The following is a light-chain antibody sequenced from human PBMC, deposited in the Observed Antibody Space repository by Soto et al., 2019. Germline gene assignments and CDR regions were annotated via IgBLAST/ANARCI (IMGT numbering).Light chain of an antibody. V-gene: IGKV3-20*01. Sequence: EIVLTQSPGTLSLSPGERATLSCRASQSVSSSYVAWYQQKPGQAPRLLIYGASSRATGIPDRFSGSGSGTDFTLTISRLEPEDFAVYYCQQYGSSPRTLGQGTKVEIK. CDR3: QQYGSSPRT. CDR2: GAS. CDR1: QSVSSSY. J-gene: IGKJ1*01.